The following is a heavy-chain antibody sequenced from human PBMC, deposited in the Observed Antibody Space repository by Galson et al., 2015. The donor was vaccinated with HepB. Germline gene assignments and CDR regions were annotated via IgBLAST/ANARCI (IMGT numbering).Heavy chain of an antibody. V-gene: IGHV3-21*01. CDR3: ARDKAPGGWFDP. D-gene: IGHD3-16*01. Sequence: SLRLSCAASGFTFSSYSMNWVRQAPGKGLEWVSSISSSSSYIYYADSVKGRFTISRDNAKNSLYLQMNSLRAEDTAVYYCARDKAPGGWFDPWGQGTLVTVSS. J-gene: IGHJ5*02. CDR1: GFTFSSYS. CDR2: ISSSSSYI.